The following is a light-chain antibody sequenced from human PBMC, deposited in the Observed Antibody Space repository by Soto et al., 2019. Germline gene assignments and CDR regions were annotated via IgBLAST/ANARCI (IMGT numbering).Light chain of an antibody. V-gene: IGKV3-20*01. CDR2: GAS. Sequence: EIVLTQSPGTLSLSPGERATLSCRASQSLSSTYLAWYQQKPGQAPRLLIYGASSRATGIPDRFSGSGSGTDFTLTINRLEPEDFAVYYCQQYIDSPRTFGQGTKVEIK. J-gene: IGKJ1*01. CDR3: QQYIDSPRT. CDR1: QSLSSTY.